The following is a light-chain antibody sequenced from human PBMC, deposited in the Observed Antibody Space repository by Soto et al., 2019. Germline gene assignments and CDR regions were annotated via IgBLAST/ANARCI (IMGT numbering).Light chain of an antibody. CDR3: QQYGSSPGT. CDR2: GAS. Sequence: ESVLTQSPGTLSLSPGERATLSCRASQSVSSSYLAWYQQNPGQAPRLLIYGASSRATGIPDRFSGSGSGTDFTLTISRLEPEDFAVYYCQQYGSSPGTFGQGTKVDIK. J-gene: IGKJ1*01. V-gene: IGKV3-20*01. CDR1: QSVSSSY.